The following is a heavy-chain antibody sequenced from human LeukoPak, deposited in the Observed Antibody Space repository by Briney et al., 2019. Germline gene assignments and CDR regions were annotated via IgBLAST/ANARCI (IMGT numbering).Heavy chain of an antibody. J-gene: IGHJ5*02. Sequence: GESLRLSCAASGFTFSSYSMNWVRQAPGKGLEWVSYISSASNTIYYADSVKGRFTISRDNAKNSLYLQMNSLRAEDTAMYYCARDGWFGDYNWFDPWGQGTLVAVSS. V-gene: IGHV3-48*01. D-gene: IGHD3-10*01. CDR3: ARDGWFGDYNWFDP. CDR1: GFTFSSYS. CDR2: ISSASNTI.